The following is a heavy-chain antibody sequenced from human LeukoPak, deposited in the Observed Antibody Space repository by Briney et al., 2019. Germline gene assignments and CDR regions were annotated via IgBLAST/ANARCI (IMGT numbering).Heavy chain of an antibody. D-gene: IGHD2-2*01. Sequence: GGSLRLSCAASGFTFSSYAMHWVRQAPGKGLEWVAVISYDGSNKYYADSVKGGFTISRDNSKNTLYLQMNSLRAEDTAVYYCARSHIVVVPAAMPDYWGQGTLVTVSS. V-gene: IGHV3-30*04. CDR1: GFTFSSYA. CDR3: ARSHIVVVPAAMPDY. CDR2: ISYDGSNK. J-gene: IGHJ4*02.